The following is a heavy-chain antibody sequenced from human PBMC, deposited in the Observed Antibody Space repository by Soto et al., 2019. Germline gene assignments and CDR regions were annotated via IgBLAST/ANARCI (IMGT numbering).Heavy chain of an antibody. CDR1: GFTFSSDW. Sequence: EVQLVESGGGLVQPGGSLRLSCVASGFTFSSDWMHWVRQGPGKGLVWVSRMNGDGSIINYADSVKGRFTVSRDNAKNTMYLQMNGLRVEDTAVSYCVRGWSDFWGQGTTVTVSS. V-gene: IGHV3-74*01. CDR2: MNGDGSII. CDR3: VRGWSDF. J-gene: IGHJ6*02. D-gene: IGHD2-15*01.